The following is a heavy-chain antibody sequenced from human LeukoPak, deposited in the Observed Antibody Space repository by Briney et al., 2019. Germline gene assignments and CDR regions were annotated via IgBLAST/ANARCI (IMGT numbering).Heavy chain of an antibody. J-gene: IGHJ4*01. CDR3: AKETYYDILTGYYWIDY. CDR2: ISGSGGST. CDR1: HFTFSSHA. V-gene: IGHV3-23*01. D-gene: IGHD3-9*01. Sequence: GGSLRLSCATSHFTFSSHARNWVRQAPGKGLEWVSAISGSGGSTYYADSVKGRFTISRDNSKNTLYLQMNSLRAEDTAVYYCAKETYYDILTGYYWIDYWGHGTLVTVSS.